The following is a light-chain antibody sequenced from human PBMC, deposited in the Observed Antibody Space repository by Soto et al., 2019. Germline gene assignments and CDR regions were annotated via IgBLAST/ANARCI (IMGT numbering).Light chain of an antibody. CDR1: QSVRSN. CDR3: QQYNNGPPWT. Sequence: EIVMTQSPATLSVSPGESATLSCRASQSVRSNLAWYQQKPGQAPRLVIYGASTRATDIPARFSGSGSGTEFTLTITSLQSEDFAVYYCQQYNNGPPWTFGQGTKVDIK. V-gene: IGKV3-15*01. CDR2: GAS. J-gene: IGKJ1*01.